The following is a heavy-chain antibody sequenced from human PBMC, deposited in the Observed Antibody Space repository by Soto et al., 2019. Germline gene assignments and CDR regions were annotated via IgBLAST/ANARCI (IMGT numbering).Heavy chain of an antibody. CDR3: ARGLRGFAY. Sequence: QVQLQESGPGLVKPSETLSLTCTVSGGSISSYYWSWIRQPPGKGLEWIGYIYYSGSTNYNPSLKSRVPISVDTSKNQFSLKLSSVTAADTAVYYCARGLRGFAYWGQGTLVTVSS. CDR2: IYYSGST. D-gene: IGHD5-12*01. CDR1: GGSISSYY. V-gene: IGHV4-59*01. J-gene: IGHJ4*02.